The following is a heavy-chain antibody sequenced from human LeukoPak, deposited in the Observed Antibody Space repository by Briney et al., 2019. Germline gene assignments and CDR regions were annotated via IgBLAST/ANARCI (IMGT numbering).Heavy chain of an antibody. CDR1: GVTFSSYG. D-gene: IGHD3-10*01. CDR2: ISYDGSNK. V-gene: IGHV3-30*18. CDR3: AKDEVLLWFGELDY. J-gene: IGHJ4*02. Sequence: GRSLRLSCAASGVTFSSYGMHWVRQAPGKGLEWVAVISYDGSNKYYADSVKGRFTISRDNSKNTLYLQMNSLRAEDTAVYYCAKDEVLLWFGELDYWGQGTLVTVSS.